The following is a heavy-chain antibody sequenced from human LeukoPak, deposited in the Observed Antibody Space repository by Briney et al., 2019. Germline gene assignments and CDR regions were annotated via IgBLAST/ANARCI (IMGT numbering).Heavy chain of an antibody. CDR1: VGSINSGNW. Sequence: SETLSLTCAVSVGSINSGNWWSWVRQSPGKGLKWIGEIYHNGTPNYNPSLKSRVTISADTFKNHFSLKMTSVTAADTAVYYCATAPILRGEGGEHYKYGMDVWGQGTTVIVSS. CDR3: ATAPILRGEGGEHYKYGMDV. V-gene: IGHV4-4*02. D-gene: IGHD2-2*02. J-gene: IGHJ6*02. CDR2: IYHNGTP.